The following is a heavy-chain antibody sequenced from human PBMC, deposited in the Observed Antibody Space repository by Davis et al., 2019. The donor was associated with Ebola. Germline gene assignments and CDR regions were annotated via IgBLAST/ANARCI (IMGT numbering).Heavy chain of an antibody. J-gene: IGHJ3*02. V-gene: IGHV3-30*18. Sequence: GESLKISCAASGFTFSNFAMHWVRRAPGKGLEWVALISYDGSTEYYADSVKGRFTISRDDSKNTLYLQMNSLRSEDTAVYYCAQGGYDDAFDIWGQGTMVTVSS. D-gene: IGHD5-12*01. CDR3: AQGGYDDAFDI. CDR1: GFTFSNFA. CDR2: ISYDGSTE.